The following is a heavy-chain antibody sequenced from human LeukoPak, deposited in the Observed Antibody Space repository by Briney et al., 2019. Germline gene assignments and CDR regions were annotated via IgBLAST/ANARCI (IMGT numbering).Heavy chain of an antibody. CDR3: ARVGTYGSGSYLSWLDY. Sequence: KTSETLSLTCTVSGGSISSHYWSWIRQPPGKGLEWIGYIYYSGGTNYNPSLKSRVTISVDTSKNQFSLKLSSVTAADTAVYYCARVGTYGSGSYLSWLDYWGQGTLVTVSS. CDR2: IYYSGGT. CDR1: GGSISSHY. V-gene: IGHV4-59*11. D-gene: IGHD3-10*01. J-gene: IGHJ4*02.